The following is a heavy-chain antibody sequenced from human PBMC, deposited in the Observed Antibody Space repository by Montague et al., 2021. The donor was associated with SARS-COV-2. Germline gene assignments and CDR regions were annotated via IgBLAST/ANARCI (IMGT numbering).Heavy chain of an antibody. D-gene: IGHD3-16*01. CDR2: IIHRAST. V-gene: IGHV4-34*12. J-gene: IGHJ3*02. CDR3: AGGTGPRAITLCGVMLSGHGFDI. CDR1: GGSFSGYY. Sequence: SETLSLTCAVSGGSFSGYYWCWFRHPPGKGLLWFGEIIHRASTTYYQSLMSRVIISVVTSKNQFSLMLSSVTAADTAVYYCAGGTGPRAITLCGVMLSGHGFDIWGQGTMGTRSS.